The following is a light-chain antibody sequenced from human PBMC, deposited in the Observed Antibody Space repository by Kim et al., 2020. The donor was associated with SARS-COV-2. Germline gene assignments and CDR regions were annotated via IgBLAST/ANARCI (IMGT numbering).Light chain of an antibody. J-gene: IGKJ1*01. CDR1: QSISSR. CDR3: QHYNSYSWT. Sequence: DNQMTQSPSTLSASVGDRVTITCRASQSISSRLAWYQQKPGKAPKLLIYRTSSLESGVPSRFTGSGSGTEFTLTISSLQPDDFATYYCQHYNSYSWTFGQGTKVEIK. CDR2: RTS. V-gene: IGKV1-5*03.